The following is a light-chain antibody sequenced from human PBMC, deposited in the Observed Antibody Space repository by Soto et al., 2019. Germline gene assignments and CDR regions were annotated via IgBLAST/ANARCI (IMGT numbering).Light chain of an antibody. J-gene: IGLJ1*01. CDR1: SSDVGGYNS. CDR3: TSYTNSNPYV. V-gene: IGLV2-14*01. CDR2: EVN. Sequence: QSAVTQPASVSGSPGQSITVSCTGTSSDVGGYNSVSWYQQHPGKTPKLMIFEVNNRPSGVSNRFSGSKSGNTASLTISGLQAEDEADYYCTSYTNSNPYVFGTGTKLTVL.